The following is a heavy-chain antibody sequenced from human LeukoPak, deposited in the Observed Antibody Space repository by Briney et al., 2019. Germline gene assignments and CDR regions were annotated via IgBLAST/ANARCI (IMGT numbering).Heavy chain of an antibody. Sequence: PSETLSLTCAVYGGSFSGYYWSWIRQPPGKGLEWIGYIYYSGSTNYNPSLKSRVTISVDTSKNQFSLKLSSVTAADTAVYYCARTYYYGSGSYQNDYWGQGTLVTVSS. CDR2: IYYSGST. V-gene: IGHV4-59*08. CDR3: ARTYYYGSGSYQNDY. CDR1: GGSFSGYY. J-gene: IGHJ4*02. D-gene: IGHD3-10*01.